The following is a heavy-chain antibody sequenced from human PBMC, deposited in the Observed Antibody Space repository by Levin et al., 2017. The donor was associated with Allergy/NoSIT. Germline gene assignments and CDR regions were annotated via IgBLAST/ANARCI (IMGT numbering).Heavy chain of an antibody. CDR1: GYSISSGYY. V-gene: IGHV4-38-2*01. CDR2: IYHSGST. J-gene: IGHJ4*02. CDR3: ARVGGGDYVWGSYRHSFDY. D-gene: IGHD3-16*02. Sequence: SETLSLTCAVSGYSISSGYYWGWIRQPPGKGLEWIGSIYHSGSTYYNPSLKSRVTISVDTSKNQFSLKLSSVTAADTAVYYCARVGGGDYVWGSYRHSFDYWGQGTLVTVSS.